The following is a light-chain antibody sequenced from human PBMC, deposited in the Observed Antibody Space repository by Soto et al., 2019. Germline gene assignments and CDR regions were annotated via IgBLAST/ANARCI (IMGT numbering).Light chain of an antibody. J-gene: IGLJ2*01. CDR3: SSYAGNNNVV. V-gene: IGLV2-8*01. CDR1: SSDVGDYKF. Sequence: QSALTQPPSASGSPGQSVTISCTGTSSDVGDYKFVSWYQQHPGKAPKLLMYEVNRRPSGVPDRFSGSKSGNTASLTVSGLKAEDEAEYYCSSYAGNNNVVFGGGTKVTVL. CDR2: EVN.